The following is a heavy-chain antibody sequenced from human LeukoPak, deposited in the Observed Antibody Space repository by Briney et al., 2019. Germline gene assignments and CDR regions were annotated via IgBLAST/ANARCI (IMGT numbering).Heavy chain of an antibody. CDR1: GFTFSHYG. CDR2: IWFHGGEI. J-gene: IGHJ4*02. V-gene: IGHV3-33*01. D-gene: IGHD2-15*01. CDR3: VRGSGGNGYGYWGDY. Sequence: GGSLRLSCAASGFTFSHYGMHWVRQAPGMGLEWVAVIWFHGGEIHYPDSVKGRFTISRGNSKSTLYLQMDNLRADDTAVYYCVRGSGGNGYGYWGDYWGQGTLVTVSP.